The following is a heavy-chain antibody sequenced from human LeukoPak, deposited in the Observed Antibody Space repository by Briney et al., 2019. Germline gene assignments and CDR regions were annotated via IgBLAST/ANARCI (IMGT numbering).Heavy chain of an antibody. CDR3: AREAPYYYDSSGKWDY. J-gene: IGHJ4*02. Sequence: GGSLRLSCAASGFTFSSYAMHWVRQAPGKGLEWVSYISSSSSTIYYADSVKGRFTISRDNAKNSLYLQMNSLRAEDTAVYYCAREAPYYYDSSGKWDYWGQGTLVTVSS. V-gene: IGHV3-48*04. CDR2: ISSSSSTI. CDR1: GFTFSSYA. D-gene: IGHD3-22*01.